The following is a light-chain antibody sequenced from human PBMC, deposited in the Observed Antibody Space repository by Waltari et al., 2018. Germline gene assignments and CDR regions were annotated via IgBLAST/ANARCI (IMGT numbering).Light chain of an antibody. Sequence: SYVLTQPPSVSVAPGKTATIPRGGFKIGNSTVHWYHQKPGQAPLLVISYDHDRPSGIPERFSGSNSGNTATLTIRRVEAGDEADYYCQVWDFDSGHPVFGGGTELTV. CDR1: KIGNST. CDR3: QVWDFDSGHPV. J-gene: IGLJ3*02. CDR2: YDH. V-gene: IGLV3-21*04.